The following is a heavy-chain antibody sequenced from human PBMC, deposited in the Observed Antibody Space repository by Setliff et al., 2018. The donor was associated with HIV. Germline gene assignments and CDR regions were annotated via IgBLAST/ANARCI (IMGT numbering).Heavy chain of an antibody. CDR2: INHSGST. CDR1: GGSFSGYN. J-gene: IGHJ4*02. CDR3: ARGGGTIIGANFDY. V-gene: IGHV4-34*04. D-gene: IGHD3-3*01. Sequence: SETLSLTCAVYGGSFSGYNWSWIRQTPGKGLEWIGEINHSGSTNHNPSLKSRATISVDTPKNQFSLKLSSETAADTAVYYCARGGGTIIGANFDYWGQGTLVTVSS.